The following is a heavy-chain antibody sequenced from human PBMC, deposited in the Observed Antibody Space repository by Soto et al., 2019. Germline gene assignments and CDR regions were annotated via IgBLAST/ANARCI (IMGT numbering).Heavy chain of an antibody. J-gene: IGHJ5*02. D-gene: IGHD6-13*01. CDR2: ISYTGST. V-gene: IGHV4-59*08. CDR1: GGSISSYY. CDR3: ARHEWHEQQLAYNWFDP. Sequence: SETLSLTCTVSGGSISSYYWTWIRQPPGKGLQWIGYISYTGSTTYNPSLESRVTMSRDTSKNQFSLKLSSVTAADTAVYYCARHEWHEQQLAYNWFDPWGQGTLVTAPQ.